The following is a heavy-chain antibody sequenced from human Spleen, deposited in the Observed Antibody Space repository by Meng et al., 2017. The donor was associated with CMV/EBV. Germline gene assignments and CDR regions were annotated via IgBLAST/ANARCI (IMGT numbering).Heavy chain of an antibody. J-gene: IGHJ3*02. Sequence: ETLSLTCAASGFTVSSFYMKWVRQAPGKGLEWVSVIYSGGSTYYADSVKGRFTVSRDISKNTLYLQMNNVRGEDTAVYYCARKMDYGDDAFDIWGQGTMVTVSS. V-gene: IGHV3-66*02. CDR2: IYSGGST. CDR3: ARKMDYGDDAFDI. D-gene: IGHD4-17*01. CDR1: GFTVSSFY.